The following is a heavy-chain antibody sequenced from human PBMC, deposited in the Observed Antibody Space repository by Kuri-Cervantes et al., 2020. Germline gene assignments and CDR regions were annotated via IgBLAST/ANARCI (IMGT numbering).Heavy chain of an antibody. CDR2: ISWTSGRV. CDR3: AKSTLYWGQLGAGLDY. CDR1: GFTFDDYA. Sequence: SLEISCEASGFTFDDYAIHWVRHAPGKGLEWVSGISWTSGRVGYADSVKGRFTISRDNAKNSLYLQMNSLRAEDTALYYCAKSTLYWGQLGAGLDYWGQRTLVTVSS. D-gene: IGHD4/OR15-4a*01. V-gene: IGHV3-9*01. J-gene: IGHJ4*02.